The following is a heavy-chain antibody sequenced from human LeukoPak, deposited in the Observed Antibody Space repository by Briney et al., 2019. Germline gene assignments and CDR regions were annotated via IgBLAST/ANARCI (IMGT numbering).Heavy chain of an antibody. CDR2: IIPIFGTA. CDR3: ARAAPSGSYSFDY. V-gene: IGHV1-69*05. J-gene: IGHJ4*02. CDR1: GGTFSSYA. D-gene: IGHD3-10*01. Sequence: GASVKVSCKASGGTFSSYAISWVRQAPGQGLERMGGIIPIFGTANYAQKFQGRVTITTDESTSTAYMELSSLRSEDTAVYYCARAAPSGSYSFDYWGQGTLVTVSS.